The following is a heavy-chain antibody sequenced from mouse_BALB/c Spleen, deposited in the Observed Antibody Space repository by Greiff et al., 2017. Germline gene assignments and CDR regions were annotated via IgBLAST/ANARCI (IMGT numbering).Heavy chain of an antibody. J-gene: IGHJ3*01. Sequence: EESGPGLVKPSQSLSLTCSVTGYSITSGYYWNWIRQFPGNKLEWMGYISYDGSNNYNPSLKNRISITRDTSKNQFFLKLNSVTTEDTATYYCARERKDYDGFAYWGQGTLVTVSA. CDR2: ISYDGSN. CDR1: GYSITSGYY. CDR3: ARERKDYDGFAY. V-gene: IGHV3-6*02. D-gene: IGHD2-4*01.